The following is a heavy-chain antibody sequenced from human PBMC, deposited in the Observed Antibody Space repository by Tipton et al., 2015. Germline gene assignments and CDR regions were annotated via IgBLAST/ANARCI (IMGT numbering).Heavy chain of an antibody. V-gene: IGHV4-38-2*02. Sequence: GLVKPSETLSLTCTVSGGSVSSGSAYHWSWIRQPPGKGLEWIGTISHSGNTFYNPSLKSRVTISADTSKNQFSLRLSSVTAADTAVYYCACHDYDLLTRDYQTVDYWGQGTLVTVSS. CDR3: ACHDYDLLTRDYQTVDY. D-gene: IGHD3-9*01. CDR2: ISHSGNT. J-gene: IGHJ4*02. CDR1: GGSVSSGSAYH.